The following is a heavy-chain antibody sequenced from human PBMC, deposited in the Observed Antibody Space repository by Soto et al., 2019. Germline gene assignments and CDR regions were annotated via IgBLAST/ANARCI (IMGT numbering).Heavy chain of an antibody. Sequence: EVQLLESGGGLVQPGGSRRLSCAASGVTFSRYGMSWFRQAPGKGLEWVSRMSGAGTTTYYIDSVKGRFTISRENPRNTLSRQMNSLRAEDTAVYYCAKDITFASSADDSLGQGILVIVSS. V-gene: IGHV3-23*01. D-gene: IGHD3-22*01. CDR3: AKDITFASSADDS. CDR2: MSGAGTTT. J-gene: IGHJ4*02. CDR1: GVTFSRYG.